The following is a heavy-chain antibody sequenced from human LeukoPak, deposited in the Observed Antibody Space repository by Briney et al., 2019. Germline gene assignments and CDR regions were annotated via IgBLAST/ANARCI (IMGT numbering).Heavy chain of an antibody. CDR2: IYYSGST. CDR3: ARDRTGNNWFDP. Sequence: PSETLSLTCTVSGGSISSYYWSWIRQPPGKGLEWIGYIYYSGSTNYNPSLKSRVTISVDTSKNQFSLKLSSVTAADTAMYYCARDRTGNNWFDPWGQGTLVTVSS. V-gene: IGHV4-59*01. CDR1: GGSISSYY. J-gene: IGHJ5*02. D-gene: IGHD1-1*01.